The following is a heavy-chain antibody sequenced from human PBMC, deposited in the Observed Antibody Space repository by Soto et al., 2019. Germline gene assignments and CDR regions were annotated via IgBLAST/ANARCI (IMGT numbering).Heavy chain of an antibody. D-gene: IGHD2-21*02. CDR3: AKVIVVVTADRGRYFQH. CDR1: GFTFSSYA. CDR2: ISGTGFST. V-gene: IGHV3-23*01. J-gene: IGHJ1*01. Sequence: EVQLLESGGGLVQPGGSLRLSCAASGFTFSSYAMNWVRQAPGKGLEWVSAISGTGFSTYYTDSVKGRFTISRDNSKNPLYLQMNSLRAEDTAVYYCAKVIVVVTADRGRYFQHWGQGTLVIVSS.